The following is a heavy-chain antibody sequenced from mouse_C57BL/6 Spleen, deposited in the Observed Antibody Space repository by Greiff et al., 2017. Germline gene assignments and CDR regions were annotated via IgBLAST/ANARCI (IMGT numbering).Heavy chain of an antibody. D-gene: IGHD2-4*01. J-gene: IGHJ3*01. CDR2: IDPANGNT. V-gene: IGHV14-3*01. CDR1: GFNIKNTY. CDR3: AVYYDYDEGFAY. Sequence: EVQLVESVAELVRPGASVKLSCTASGFNIKNTYMHWVKQRPEQGLEWIGRIDPANGNTKYAPKFQGKATITADTSSNTAYLQLSSLTSEDTAIYYCAVYYDYDEGFAYWGQGTLVTVSA.